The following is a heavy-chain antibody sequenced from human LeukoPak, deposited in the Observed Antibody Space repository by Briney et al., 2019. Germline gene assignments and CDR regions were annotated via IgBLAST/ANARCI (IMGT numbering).Heavy chain of an antibody. Sequence: GESLKISCKGSGYSFTNYWIGWVRQMPGKGLEWMGIIYPGDSDTRYSPSFQGQVTISADKSISTAYLQWSSPKASDTATYYCARQRTPQRTAVGFDPWGQGTLVTVSS. V-gene: IGHV5-51*01. CDR2: IYPGDSDT. CDR3: ARQRTPQRTAVGFDP. D-gene: IGHD6-19*01. CDR1: GYSFTNYW. J-gene: IGHJ5*02.